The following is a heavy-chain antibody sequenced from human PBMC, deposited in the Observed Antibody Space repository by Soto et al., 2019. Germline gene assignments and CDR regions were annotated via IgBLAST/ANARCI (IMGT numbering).Heavy chain of an antibody. Sequence: SVEASCKAPGYTFTSYDINWVRQATGQGLELMGWLNPNSGSTRTAQKFQGRVTMTSNTSISAVYMELSSLTSEDTAVYYCTRGGVYGDFDYWGQGTLVT. CDR3: TRGGVYGDFDY. J-gene: IGHJ4*02. CDR1: GYTFTSYD. CDR2: LNPNSGST. V-gene: IGHV1-8*01. D-gene: IGHD4-17*01.